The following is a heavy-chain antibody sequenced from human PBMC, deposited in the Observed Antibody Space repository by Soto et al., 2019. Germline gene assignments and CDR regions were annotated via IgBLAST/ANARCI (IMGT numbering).Heavy chain of an antibody. D-gene: IGHD1-26*01. Sequence: QVQLVQSGAEVKKPGASVKVSCKASDYTFTSYGINWVRQDPGQGLEWMGWISPYNDNTQYAQRFQGRVTLTTDTSTNTAYMELRSLRSDDTAVYYCARGMWELPIDYWGQGTLVTVSS. CDR1: DYTFTSYG. CDR2: ISPYNDNT. CDR3: ARGMWELPIDY. J-gene: IGHJ4*02. V-gene: IGHV1-18*01.